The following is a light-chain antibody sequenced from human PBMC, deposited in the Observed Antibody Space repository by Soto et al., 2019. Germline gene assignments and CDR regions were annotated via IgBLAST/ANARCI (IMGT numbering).Light chain of an antibody. V-gene: IGKV3-11*01. CDR3: QQRSNWPPEFT. CDR2: DAF. Sequence: EIVLTQSPATLSLSPGEGVTLSCRASQSVSSYLAWYQQKPGQAPRLLIYDAFNRATGIPDRFSGSGSGTDVTLTISSLEPEDFAVYYCQQRSNWPPEFTFGQGTKLEI. J-gene: IGKJ2*01. CDR1: QSVSSY.